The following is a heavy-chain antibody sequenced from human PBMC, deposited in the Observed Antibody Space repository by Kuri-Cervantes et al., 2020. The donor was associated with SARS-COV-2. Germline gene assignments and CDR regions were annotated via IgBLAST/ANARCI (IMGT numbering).Heavy chain of an antibody. CDR2: INPNSGGT. CDR3: ARDPGCSSASVYYYYGMDV. J-gene: IGHJ6*02. D-gene: IGHD6-6*01. V-gene: IGHV1-2*04. CDR1: GYTFTGYY. Sequence: ASVKVSCKASGYTFTGYYMHWVRQAPGQGLEWMGWINPNSGGTNYAQKFQGWVTMTRDTSISTAYMVLSRLRSDDTAVYYFARDPGCSSASVYYYYGMDVWGQGTTVTVSS.